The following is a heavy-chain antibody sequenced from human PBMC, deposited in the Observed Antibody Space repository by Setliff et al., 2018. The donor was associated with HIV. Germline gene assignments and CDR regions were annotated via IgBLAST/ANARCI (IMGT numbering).Heavy chain of an antibody. Sequence: PGESLKISCAASGFAFSFYAMNWVRQAPGKGLEWVGRTRNKANTYTTKYAASVKGRFTISRDDSKNSLYLQMNSLKTEDTAVYFCARGESFYDSSGNYFDYWGQGTLVTVSS. CDR2: TRNKANTYTT. D-gene: IGHD3-22*01. J-gene: IGHJ4*02. CDR1: GFAFSFYA. V-gene: IGHV3-72*01. CDR3: ARGESFYDSSGNYFDY.